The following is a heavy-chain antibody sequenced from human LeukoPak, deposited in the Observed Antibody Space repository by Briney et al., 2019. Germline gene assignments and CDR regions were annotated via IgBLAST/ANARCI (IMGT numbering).Heavy chain of an antibody. CDR3: ARDSMIRGLHDGFDI. Sequence: SETLSLTCTVSGGSISGTGYYWGWIRQPPGKGLEWIGSMYHSGTIYYNPSLKSRVIILADASNNQFSLNLSSVTAADTAIYYCARDSMIRGLHDGFDIWAKGQWSPSLQ. CDR1: GGSISGTGYY. J-gene: IGHJ3*02. D-gene: IGHD3-10*01. CDR2: MYHSGTI. V-gene: IGHV4-39*07.